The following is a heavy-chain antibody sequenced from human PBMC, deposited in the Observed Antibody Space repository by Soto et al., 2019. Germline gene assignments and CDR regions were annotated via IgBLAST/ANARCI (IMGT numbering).Heavy chain of an antibody. V-gene: IGHV4-31*03. CDR2: IYYSGST. Sequence: SETLSLTCTVSGGSISSGGYYWSWIRQHPGKGLEWIGYIYYSGSTYYNPSLKSRVTISVDTSKNQFSLKLSSVTAADTAVYYCARGSSYYDILTGYHKIFDYWGQGTLVTVS. CDR1: GGSISSGGYY. CDR3: ARGSSYYDILTGYHKIFDY. J-gene: IGHJ4*02. D-gene: IGHD3-9*01.